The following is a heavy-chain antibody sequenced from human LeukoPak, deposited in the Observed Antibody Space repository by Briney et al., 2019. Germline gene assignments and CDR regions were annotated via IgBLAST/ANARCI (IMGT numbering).Heavy chain of an antibody. CDR3: ARLHSYYYYMDV. CDR2: INPNSGGT. V-gene: IGHV1-2*02. J-gene: IGHJ6*03. Sequence: ASVKVSCKASGYTFTCYYMHWVRQAPGQGDEGMGWINPNSGGTNYAQKFPGRVTMPRDTSISTAYMELSRLRSDDTAVYYCARLHSYYYYMDVWGKGTTVTVSS. CDR1: GYTFTCYY.